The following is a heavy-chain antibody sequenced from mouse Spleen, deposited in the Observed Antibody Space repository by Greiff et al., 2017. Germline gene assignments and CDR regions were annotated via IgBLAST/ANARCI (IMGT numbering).Heavy chain of an antibody. J-gene: IGHJ1*01. V-gene: IGHV5-16*01. D-gene: IGHD6-1*01. CDR3: ARGLLGYFDV. CDR2: INYDGSST. CDR1: GFTFSDYY. Sequence: EVKVVESEGGLVQPGSSMKLSCTASGFTFSDYYMAWVRQVPEKGLEWVANINYDGSSTYYLDSLKSRFIISRDNAKNILYLQMSSLKSEDTATYYCARGLLGYFDVWGAGTTVTVSS.